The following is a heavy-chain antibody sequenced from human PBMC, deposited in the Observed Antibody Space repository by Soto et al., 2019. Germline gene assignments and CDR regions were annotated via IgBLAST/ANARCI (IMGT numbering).Heavy chain of an antibody. V-gene: IGHV3-23*01. D-gene: IGHD3-3*01. J-gene: IGHJ6*02. CDR3: AKDRITIFGVVIESYYGMDV. CDR1: GFTFSSYA. Sequence: GGSLRLSCAASGFTFSSYAMSWVRQAPGKGLEWVSAISGSGGSTYYADSVKGRFTISRDNSKNTLYLQMNSLRAEDTAVYYRAKDRITIFGVVIESYYGMDVWGQGTTVTVSS. CDR2: ISGSGGST.